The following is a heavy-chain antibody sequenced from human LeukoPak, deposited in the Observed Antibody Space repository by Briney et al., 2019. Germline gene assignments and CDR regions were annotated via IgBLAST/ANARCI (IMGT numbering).Heavy chain of an antibody. Sequence: GGSLRLSCEASGFXFSSYVMHCVRQAPGTGLEWVAFIAEDGSKEKYTNSVKGRFTISRDNSNNTLYLRMNSLRAEDTGVYYCAKDRETTSSGTFDYWGQGTLVTVSS. J-gene: IGHJ4*02. D-gene: IGHD1-1*01. CDR3: AKDRETTSSGTFDY. CDR2: IAEDGSKE. V-gene: IGHV3-30*18. CDR1: GFXFSSYV.